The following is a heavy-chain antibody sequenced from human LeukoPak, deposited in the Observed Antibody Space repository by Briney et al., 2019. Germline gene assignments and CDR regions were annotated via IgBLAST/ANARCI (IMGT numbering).Heavy chain of an antibody. D-gene: IGHD6-19*01. CDR3: ARVSSGWYESEEAY. CDR2: IYYSGRT. Sequence: SETLSLTCSVSGDSISRSDSYWDWIRQPPGKGLQWIGTIYYSGRTYYSPSLKSRVTISVDTSKNQFSLKLSSVTAADTAVYYCARVSSGWYESEEAYWGQRTLVTVSS. V-gene: IGHV4-39*07. J-gene: IGHJ4*02. CDR1: GDSISRSDSY.